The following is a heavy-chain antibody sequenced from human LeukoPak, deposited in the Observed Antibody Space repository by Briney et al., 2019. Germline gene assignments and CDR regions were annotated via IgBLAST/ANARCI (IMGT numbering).Heavy chain of an antibody. Sequence: SVKVSCKASGGTFSSYAISWVRQAPGQGLEWMGGIIPIFGTANYAQKFQGRVTITADKSTSTAYMELSSLRSEDTAVYYCARVEAGHHPPAYGWYFDLWGRGTLVTVSS. CDR3: ARVEAGHHPPAYGWYFDL. V-gene: IGHV1-69*06. CDR2: IIPIFGTA. CDR1: GGTFSSYA. J-gene: IGHJ2*01. D-gene: IGHD2-15*01.